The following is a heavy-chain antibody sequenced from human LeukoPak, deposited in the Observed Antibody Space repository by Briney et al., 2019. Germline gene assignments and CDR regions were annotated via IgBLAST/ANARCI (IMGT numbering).Heavy chain of an antibody. Sequence: GGSLRLSCAGSGFTFDDYGISWVRQAPGKGLQWVAGINWNDNSTDYADSVKGRFTISRDNAKNSLYLQMHSLRPEDTAFYYCASHSSSYYGGFDPWGQGTLVTVSS. D-gene: IGHD1-26*01. CDR1: GFTFDDYG. V-gene: IGHV3-20*04. CDR2: INWNDNST. CDR3: ASHSSSYYGGFDP. J-gene: IGHJ5*02.